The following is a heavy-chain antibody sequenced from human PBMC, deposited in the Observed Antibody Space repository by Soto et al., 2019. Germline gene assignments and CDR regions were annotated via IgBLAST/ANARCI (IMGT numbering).Heavy chain of an antibody. D-gene: IGHD2-15*01. CDR2: ISGSGGST. Sequence: GGSLRLSCAASGFTFSSYAMSWVRQAPGKGLEWVLAISGSGGSTYYADSVKGRFTISRDNSKNTLYLQMNSLRAEDTAVYYCAKVGPGSLVVVAATDFDYWGQGTLVTVSS. J-gene: IGHJ4*02. V-gene: IGHV3-23*01. CDR3: AKVGPGSLVVVAATDFDY. CDR1: GFTFSSYA.